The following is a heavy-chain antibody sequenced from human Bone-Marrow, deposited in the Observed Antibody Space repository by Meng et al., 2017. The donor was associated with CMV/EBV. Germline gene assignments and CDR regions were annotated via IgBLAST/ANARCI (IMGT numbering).Heavy chain of an antibody. D-gene: IGHD3-16*02. CDR1: GYTFSNYD. CDR2: MNPNSGNT. Sequence: ASVKVSCKASGYTFSNYDINWVRQATGQGLEWMGWMNPNSGNTGYAQKFQGRVNMTRNTSISTAYMELSSLRYEDTAVYYCARGVVDYDNVWGTYRTVYFDYWARGTLVTVPS. CDR3: ARGVVDYDNVWGTYRTVYFDY. V-gene: IGHV1-8*01. J-gene: IGHJ4*02.